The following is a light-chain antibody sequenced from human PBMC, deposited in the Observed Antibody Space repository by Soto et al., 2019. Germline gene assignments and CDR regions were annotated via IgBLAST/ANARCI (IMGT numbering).Light chain of an antibody. V-gene: IGLV2-8*01. CDR2: EVY. CDR3: SSFAGDNTLV. Sequence: QSALTQPPSASGSPGQSVTISCAGTGSDIAVYDFVSWYQQHPDKAPKLIIYEVYKRLSGVPDRFSASKSGNTASLTVSGLQAEDEADYYCSSFAGDNTLVFGGGTKLTVL. CDR1: GSDIAVYDF. J-gene: IGLJ2*01.